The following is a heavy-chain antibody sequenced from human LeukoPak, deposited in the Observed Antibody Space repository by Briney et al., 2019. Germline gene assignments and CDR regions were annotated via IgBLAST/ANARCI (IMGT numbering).Heavy chain of an antibody. J-gene: IGHJ3*02. CDR2: IYYSGST. V-gene: IGHV4-59*01. CDR3: ARGELLDAFGI. CDR1: GGSISSYY. Sequence: PSETLSLTCTVSGGSISSYYWSWIRQPPGKGLEWIGYIYYSGSTNYNPSLKSRVTISVDTSKNQFSLKLSSVTAADTAVYYCARGELLDAFGIWGQGTMVTVSS. D-gene: IGHD1-7*01.